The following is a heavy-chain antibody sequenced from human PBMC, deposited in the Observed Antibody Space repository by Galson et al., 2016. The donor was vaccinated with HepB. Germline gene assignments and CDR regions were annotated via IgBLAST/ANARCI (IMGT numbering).Heavy chain of an antibody. CDR2: ISHDENYK. CDR1: GFTFSTYG. Sequence: SLRLSCAASGFTFSTYGFHWVRQAPGKGLEWVAAISHDENYKYYADSVKGRFTVSRDNSKNTLHLQMKSLRPEDTAVYFCATALHTPGNYLEFDYWGQGTLVTVSS. J-gene: IGHJ4*02. V-gene: IGHV3-30*03. D-gene: IGHD3-10*01. CDR3: ATALHTPGNYLEFDY.